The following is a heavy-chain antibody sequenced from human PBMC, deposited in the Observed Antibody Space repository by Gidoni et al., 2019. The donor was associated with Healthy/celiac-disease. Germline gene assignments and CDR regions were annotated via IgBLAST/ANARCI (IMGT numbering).Heavy chain of an antibody. CDR1: GGSFSGYY. D-gene: IGHD2-15*01. CDR2: INHSGST. V-gene: IGHV4-34*01. J-gene: IGHJ4*02. CDR3: ARVSRAATPMKKYYFDY. Sequence: QVQLQQWGAGLLKPSETLSLTCAVYGGSFSGYYWSWIRQPPGKGLEWIGEINHSGSTNYTPSLKSRVTISVDTSKNQFSLKLSSVTAADTAVYYCARVSRAATPMKKYYFDYWGQGTLVTVSS.